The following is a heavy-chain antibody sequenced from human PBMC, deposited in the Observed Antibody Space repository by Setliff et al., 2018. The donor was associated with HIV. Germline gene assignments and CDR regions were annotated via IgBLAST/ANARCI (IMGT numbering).Heavy chain of an antibody. J-gene: IGHJ2*01. Sequence: SETLSLTCTVSGGSISRYYWSWIRQSPGKGLEFIGYMHSSGSTNYNPSLETRVTLSVDTSKSQFSLKLTSATASDTAMYYCARPIPYGLDWYFDLWGRGTLVTVSS. CDR3: ARPIPYGLDWYFDL. D-gene: IGHD4-17*01. CDR1: GGSISRYY. V-gene: IGHV4-4*09. CDR2: MHSSGST.